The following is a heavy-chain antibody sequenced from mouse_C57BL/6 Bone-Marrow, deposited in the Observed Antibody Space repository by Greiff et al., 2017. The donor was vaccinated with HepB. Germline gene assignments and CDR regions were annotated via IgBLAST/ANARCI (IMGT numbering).Heavy chain of an antibody. V-gene: IGHV1-81*01. CDR1: GYTFTSYG. D-gene: IGHD1-1*01. J-gene: IGHJ2*01. CDR2: IYPRSGNT. CDR3: AKYYYGPYYFDY. Sequence: QVQLQQSGAELARPGASVKLSCKASGYTFTSYGISWVKQRTGQGLEWIGEIYPRSGNTYYNEKFKGKATLTADKSSSTAYMELRSLTSEDSAVYFCAKYYYGPYYFDYWGQGTTLTVSS.